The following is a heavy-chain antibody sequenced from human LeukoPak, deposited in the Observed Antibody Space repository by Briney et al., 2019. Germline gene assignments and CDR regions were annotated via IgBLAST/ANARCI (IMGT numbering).Heavy chain of an antibody. V-gene: IGHV3-13*01. CDR2: IGTAVTADRT. D-gene: IGHD3-9*01. Sequence: GGSLRLSCAASGFTLSNHDMHWVRQATGKGLEWVSAIGTAVTADRTYYAASVKGRFTISRDNAKNSFYLQLNSLRVGDTAVYYCARGWRYFDWGQGTLVTVSS. CDR1: GFTLSNHD. CDR3: ARGWRYFD. J-gene: IGHJ4*02.